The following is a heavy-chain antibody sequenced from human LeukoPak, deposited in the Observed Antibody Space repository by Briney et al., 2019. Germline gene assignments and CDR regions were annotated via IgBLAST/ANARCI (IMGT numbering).Heavy chain of an antibody. Sequence: GASVKVSCKSSGYTSSSYGISWMRQAPGQGLEWMGWISTYNGNTNYAQSFQGRVTMTTDTSTSTAYMELKSLRSDDTAVYYCARDVPGSIGTTARFDPWGQGTLVTVSS. D-gene: IGHD1-1*01. J-gene: IGHJ5*02. CDR3: ARDVPGSIGTTARFDP. V-gene: IGHV1-18*01. CDR1: GYTSSSYG. CDR2: ISTYNGNT.